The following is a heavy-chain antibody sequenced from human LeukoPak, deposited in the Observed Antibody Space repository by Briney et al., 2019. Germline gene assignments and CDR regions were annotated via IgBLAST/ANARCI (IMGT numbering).Heavy chain of an antibody. V-gene: IGHV3-7*01. D-gene: IGHD3-22*01. CDR1: GFTFSSYW. J-gene: IGHJ4*02. CDR2: IKQDGSEK. Sequence: GGSLRLSCAASGFTFSSYWMTWVRQAPGKGLEWVANIKQDGSEKYYVGSVKGRFTISRDNAKNSLYLQMNSLRAEDTAVYYCARDGRAGSGYYRKDDYWGQGTLVTVSS. CDR3: ARDGRAGSGYYRKDDY.